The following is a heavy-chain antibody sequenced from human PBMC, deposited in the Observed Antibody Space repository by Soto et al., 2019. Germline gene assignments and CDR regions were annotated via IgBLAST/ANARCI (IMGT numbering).Heavy chain of an antibody. CDR2: IYYSGST. J-gene: IGHJ5*02. V-gene: IGHV4-39*01. CDR1: GGSISSSSYY. Sequence: PSETLSLTCTVSGGSISSSSYYWGWIRQPPGKGLEWIGSIYYSGSTYYNPSLKSRVTISVDTSKNQFSLKLSSVTAADTAVYYCARGAHDYGDYVVRRSGWFDPWGQRTLVTVSS. CDR3: ARGAHDYGDYVVRRSGWFDP. D-gene: IGHD4-17*01.